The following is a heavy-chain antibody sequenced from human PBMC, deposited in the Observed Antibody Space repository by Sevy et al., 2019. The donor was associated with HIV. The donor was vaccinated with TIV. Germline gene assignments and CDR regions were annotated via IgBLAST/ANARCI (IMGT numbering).Heavy chain of an antibody. J-gene: IGHJ4*02. Sequence: GGSLRLSCTASGFTFGDYCMSWVRQAPGKGLEWVAFLKSDVYGGTVDHAASVRGRFVISRDDSKTIAYLQMNDLKTEDTGVYYCTRWKAAQSIFDFWGQGAMVTVSS. CDR1: GFTFGDYC. V-gene: IGHV3-49*04. CDR2: LKSDVYGGTV. CDR3: TRWKAAQSIFDF. D-gene: IGHD6-13*01.